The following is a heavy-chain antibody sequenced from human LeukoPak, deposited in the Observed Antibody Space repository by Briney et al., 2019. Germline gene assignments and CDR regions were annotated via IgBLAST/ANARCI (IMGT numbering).Heavy chain of an antibody. CDR1: GITFSSYA. CDR2: ITGTGGDT. CDR3: AKYDSFDHYYDSSGRFDC. D-gene: IGHD3-22*01. J-gene: IGHJ4*02. V-gene: IGHV3-23*01. Sequence: PGGSLRLSCAASGITFSSYAMNWVRQAPGKGLEWVSSITGTGGDTNYADSVKGRFTISRDNSKNTLFLQMNSLRAEDTAVYYCAKYDSFDHYYDSSGRFDCWGQGTLVTVSS.